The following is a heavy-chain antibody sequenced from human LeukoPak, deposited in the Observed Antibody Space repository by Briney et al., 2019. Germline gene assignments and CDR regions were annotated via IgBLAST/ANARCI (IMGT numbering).Heavy chain of an antibody. CDR3: AREKGYSSWPNSE. Sequence: SQTLSLTCAISGDSVSSNSAAWNWIRQSPSSGLEWLGRTYYRSKWYNDYAVSVKSRITINPDTSKNQFSLQLNSVTPEDTAVYYCAREKGYSSWPNSEWGQGTLVTVSS. J-gene: IGHJ4*02. D-gene: IGHD6-13*01. CDR2: TYYRSKWYN. V-gene: IGHV6-1*01. CDR1: GDSVSSNSAA.